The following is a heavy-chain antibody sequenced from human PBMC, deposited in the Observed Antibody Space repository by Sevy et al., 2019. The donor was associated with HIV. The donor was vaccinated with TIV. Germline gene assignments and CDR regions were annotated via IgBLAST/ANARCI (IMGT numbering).Heavy chain of an antibody. CDR2: IIPVFGSA. Sequence: ASVKVSCKASGDTFGNYAIAWVRQAPGQGLAWVGGIIPVFGSANSARKFQDRVTITADVSTSTAYMELRRLRSEDTAVYYCARSNPDGYNYSYYYGMDVWGQGTTVTVSS. CDR1: GDTFGNYA. D-gene: IGHD5-12*01. J-gene: IGHJ6*02. CDR3: ARSNPDGYNYSYYYGMDV. V-gene: IGHV1-69*13.